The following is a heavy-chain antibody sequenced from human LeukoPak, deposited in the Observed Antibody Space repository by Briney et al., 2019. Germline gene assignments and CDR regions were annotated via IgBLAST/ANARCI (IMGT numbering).Heavy chain of an antibody. V-gene: IGHV4-34*01. CDR1: GGSFSSYY. CDR3: ARRGVGLLWFGELSGPNYYMDV. J-gene: IGHJ6*03. Sequence: KPSETLSLTCAVYGGSFSSYYWSWIRQPPGKGLEWIGEINHSGSTNYNPSLKSRVTISVDTSKNQFSLKLSSVTAADTAVYYCARRGVGLLWFGELSGPNYYMDVWGKGTTVTISS. CDR2: INHSGST. D-gene: IGHD3-10*01.